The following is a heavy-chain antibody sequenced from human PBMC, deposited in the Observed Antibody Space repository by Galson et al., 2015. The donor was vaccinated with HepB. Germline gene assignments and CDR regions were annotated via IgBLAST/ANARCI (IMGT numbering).Heavy chain of an antibody. J-gene: IGHJ5*02. CDR2: ISDDERKK. CDR1: GFTFSAHA. D-gene: IGHD3-16*01. Sequence: SLRLSCAASGFTFSAHAMHWVRQAPGKGLECLAVISDDERKKYYVDSVRGRFTISRDNSRNTLHLHMDSLRDEDTALYYCARETWGSLDHWGQGTPVTVSS. CDR3: ARETWGSLDH. V-gene: IGHV3-30*01.